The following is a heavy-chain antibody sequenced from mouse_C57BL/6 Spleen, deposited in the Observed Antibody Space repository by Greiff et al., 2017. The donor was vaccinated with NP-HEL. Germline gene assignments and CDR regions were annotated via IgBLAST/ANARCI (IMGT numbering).Heavy chain of an antibody. Sequence: DVQLVESGGDLVKPGGSLKLSCAASGFTFSSYGLSWVRQTPDKRLAWVATISSGGSYTYYPDSVKGRFTIYRDNAKNTLYLQMSSLKSEDTAMYYCARQNYYGSSYVYYAMDYWGQGTSVTVSS. V-gene: IGHV5-6*01. CDR1: GFTFSSYG. CDR2: ISSGGSYT. J-gene: IGHJ4*01. D-gene: IGHD1-1*01. CDR3: ARQNYYGSSYVYYAMDY.